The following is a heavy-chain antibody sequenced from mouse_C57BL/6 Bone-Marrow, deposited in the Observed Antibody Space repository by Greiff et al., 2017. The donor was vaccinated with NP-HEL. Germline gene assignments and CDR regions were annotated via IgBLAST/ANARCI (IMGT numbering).Heavy chain of an antibody. CDR1: GYTFTGYW. Sequence: QVQLQQSGAELMKPGASVKLSCKATGYTFTGYWIEWVKQRPGHGLEWIGEILPGSGSTNYHEKFKGKATFTADTSSNTAYMQLSSLTTEDSAIYYCARDDYDAMDYWGQGTSVTVSS. CDR3: ARDDYDAMDY. J-gene: IGHJ4*01. CDR2: ILPGSGST. V-gene: IGHV1-9*01.